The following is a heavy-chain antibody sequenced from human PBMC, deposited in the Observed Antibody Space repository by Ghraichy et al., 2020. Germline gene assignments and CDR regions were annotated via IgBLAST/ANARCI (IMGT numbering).Heavy chain of an antibody. CDR1: GFTFSSYG. CDR3: AKQFSREGYFDY. D-gene: IGHD1-26*01. CDR2: ISCDGSTK. J-gene: IGHJ4*02. Sequence: GGSLRLSCAASGFTFSSYGMHWVRQAPGKGLEWVAYISCDGSTKYYADSVKGRFTISRDNSKNTLYLQMNSLRAEDTAVYYCAKQFSREGYFDYWGQGTRVIVSS. V-gene: IGHV3-30*18.